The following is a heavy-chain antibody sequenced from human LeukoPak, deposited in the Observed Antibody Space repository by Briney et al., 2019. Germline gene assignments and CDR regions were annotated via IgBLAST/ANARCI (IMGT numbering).Heavy chain of an antibody. J-gene: IGHJ5*02. CDR1: GFTFSSYG. D-gene: IGHD6-19*01. V-gene: IGHV3-33*01. CDR3: ARDRGAVAAGWFDP. Sequence: GGSLRLSCAASGFTFSSYGTHWVRQAPGKGLEWVAVIWYDGSNKYYADSVKGRSTISRDNSKNTLYLQMNSLRAEDTAVYYCARDRGAVAAGWFDPWGQGTLVTVSS. CDR2: IWYDGSNK.